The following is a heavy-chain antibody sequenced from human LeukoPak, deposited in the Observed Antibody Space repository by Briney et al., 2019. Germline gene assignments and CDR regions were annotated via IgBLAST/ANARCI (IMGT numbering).Heavy chain of an antibody. CDR2: IYYSGST. CDR1: GGSISSSSYY. D-gene: IGHD6-13*01. CDR3: ARLVAAGLQTFDY. J-gene: IGHJ4*02. V-gene: IGHV4-39*01. Sequence: SETLSLTCPVSGGSISSSSYYWGWIRQPPGKGLEWIGSIYYSGSTYYNPSLKSRDTISVDTSKNQFSLKLSSVTAADTAVYYCARLVAAGLQTFDYWGQGTLVTVSS.